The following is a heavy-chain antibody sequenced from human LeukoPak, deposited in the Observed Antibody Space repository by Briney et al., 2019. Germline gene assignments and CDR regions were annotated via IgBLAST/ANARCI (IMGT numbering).Heavy chain of an antibody. V-gene: IGHV3-30*04. Sequence: GRSLRLSCAASGFTFSAYSLHWLRQAPGKGLEWVADLSYDGSNQYYADSVKGRFTISRDTSKNVLYLQMYSLGAEDTAVYYCAREYGIAAVGGLDVWGKGITVTVSS. CDR2: LSYDGSNQ. CDR3: AREYGIAAVGGLDV. J-gene: IGHJ6*04. D-gene: IGHD6-25*01. CDR1: GFTFSAYS.